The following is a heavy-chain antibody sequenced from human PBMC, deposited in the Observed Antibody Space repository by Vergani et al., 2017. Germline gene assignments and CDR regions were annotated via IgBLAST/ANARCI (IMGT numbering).Heavy chain of an antibody. CDR1: GDAISRDTYS. D-gene: IGHD3/OR15-3a*01. CDR2: VYYSGTT. V-gene: IGHV4-30-2*01. J-gene: IGHJ6*03. CDR3: ARGQTGYSRDWSTYFFYMDV. Sequence: QLQLQESDSRLVNPSQTLSLTCTLSGDAISRDTYSWNWVRQPPGKPLEWIGSVYYSGTTYYNPSLGGRVTMSIDKSKNHFSLTLTSVTAADAAFYFCARGQTGYSRDWSTYFFYMDVWGKATTV.